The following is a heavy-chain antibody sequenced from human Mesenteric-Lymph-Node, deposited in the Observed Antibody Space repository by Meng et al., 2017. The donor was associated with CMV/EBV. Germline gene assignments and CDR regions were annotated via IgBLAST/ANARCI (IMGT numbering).Heavy chain of an antibody. J-gene: IGHJ4*02. V-gene: IGHV3-21*01. CDR2: ISSSSSYI. Sequence: GESLKISCAASGFTFSSYAMSWVRQAPGKGLEWVSSISSSSSYIYYADSVKGRFTISRDNAKNSLYLQMNSLRAEDTAVYYCARAPNGPTGYWGQGTLVTVSS. CDR3: ARAPNGPTGY. D-gene: IGHD4-17*01. CDR1: GFTFSSYA.